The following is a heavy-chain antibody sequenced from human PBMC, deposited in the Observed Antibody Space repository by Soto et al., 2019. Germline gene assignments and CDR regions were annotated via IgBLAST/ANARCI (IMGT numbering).Heavy chain of an antibody. CDR3: ARVSAISMDYYGSGSPLAY. J-gene: IGHJ4*02. V-gene: IGHV3-30-3*01. D-gene: IGHD3-10*01. CDR1: GFTFSSYA. CDR2: ISYDGSNK. Sequence: PGGSLRLSCAASGFTFSSYAMHWVRQAPGKGLEWVAVISYDGSNKYYADSVKGRFTISRDNSKNTLYLQMNSLRAEDTAVYYCARVSAISMDYYGSGSPLAYWGQGTLVTVSS.